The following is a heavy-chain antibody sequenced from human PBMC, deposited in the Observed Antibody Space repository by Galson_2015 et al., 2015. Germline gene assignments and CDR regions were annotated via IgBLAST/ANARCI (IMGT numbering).Heavy chain of an antibody. V-gene: IGHV2-5*02. J-gene: IGHJ6*03. CDR1: GFSVSTSGVG. Sequence: PALVNPTQTLTLTCTFSGFSVSTSGVGVGWIRQPPGKALEWLAVIYWDDDKRYSPSLRSRLTITKDTSKNQVVLTMTNMDPVDTATYYCVRTGWSGAGYHYYMDVWGKGTTVTVSS. CDR3: VRTGWSGAGYHYYMDV. D-gene: IGHD3-3*01. CDR2: IYWDDDK.